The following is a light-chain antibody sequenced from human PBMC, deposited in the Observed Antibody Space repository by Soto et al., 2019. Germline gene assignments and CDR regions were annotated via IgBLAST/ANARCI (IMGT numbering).Light chain of an antibody. CDR3: QQYGISPPMYT. V-gene: IGKV3-20*01. Sequence: EIVLTQSPGTLSLSPGERATLSCRASQSISNSYLAWYQQKPGQAPRLLIYGVSTRATDIPDRFSGSGSGTDFTLTISRLETEDFAVYYCQQYGISPPMYTFGQGTKLEIK. CDR1: QSISNSY. J-gene: IGKJ2*01. CDR2: GVS.